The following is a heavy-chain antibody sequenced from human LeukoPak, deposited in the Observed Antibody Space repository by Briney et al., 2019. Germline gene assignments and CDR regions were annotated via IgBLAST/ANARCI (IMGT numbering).Heavy chain of an antibody. D-gene: IGHD2-21*02. CDR1: GYMFTGYY. V-gene: IGHV1-2*02. Sequence: GASVKVSCKASGYMFTGYYMHWVRQAPGQGLEWMGWINPNSGGTNYPQKFQGRVTMTRDTSISTAYMELSSLRSDDTAVYYCARGYCSGDCFTLFDYWGQGTLVTVSS. CDR2: INPNSGGT. CDR3: ARGYCSGDCFTLFDY. J-gene: IGHJ4*02.